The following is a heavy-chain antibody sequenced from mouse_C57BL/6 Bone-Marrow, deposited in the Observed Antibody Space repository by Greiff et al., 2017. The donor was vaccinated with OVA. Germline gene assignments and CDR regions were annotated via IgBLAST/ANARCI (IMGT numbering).Heavy chain of an antibody. CDR1: GYAFSSYW. Sequence: QVQLKESGAELVKPGASVKISCKASGYAFSSYWMNWVKQRPGKGLEWIGQIYPGDGDTNYNGKFKGKATLTADKSSSTAYMQLSSLTSEDSAVYFCARLLDYGSSSYYAMDNWGQGTSVTVSS. V-gene: IGHV1-80*01. CDR2: IYPGDGDT. D-gene: IGHD1-1*01. J-gene: IGHJ4*01. CDR3: ARLLDYGSSSYYAMDN.